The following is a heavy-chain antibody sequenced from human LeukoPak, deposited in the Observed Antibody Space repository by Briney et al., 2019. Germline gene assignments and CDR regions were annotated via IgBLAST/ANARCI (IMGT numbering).Heavy chain of an antibody. J-gene: IGHJ4*02. D-gene: IGHD3-3*01. CDR2: ISGSGGST. V-gene: IGHV3-23*01. CDR3: AKDCFGVSQPNSHFDY. CDR1: GFTFSSYA. Sequence: GGSLRLSCAASGFTFSSYAMSWVRQAPGKGLEWVSAISGSGGSTYYADSVKGRFTISRDNSKNTLYLQMNSLRAEDTAVYYCAKDCFGVSQPNSHFDYWGQGTLVTVSS.